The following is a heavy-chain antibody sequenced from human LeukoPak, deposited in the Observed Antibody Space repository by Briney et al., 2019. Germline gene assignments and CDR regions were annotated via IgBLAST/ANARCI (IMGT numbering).Heavy chain of an antibody. J-gene: IGHJ6*02. CDR1: GGTFSSYA. CDR3: ARDRMYYDILTSYYTDYYYYGMDV. CDR2: IIPILGIA. D-gene: IGHD3-9*01. V-gene: IGHV1-69*04. Sequence: GASVKVSCKASGGTFSSYAISWVRQAPGQGLEWMGRIIPILGIANYAQKFQGRVTITADKSTSTAYMELSSLRSEDTAVYYCARDRMYYDILTSYYTDYYYYGMDVWGQGTTVTVSS.